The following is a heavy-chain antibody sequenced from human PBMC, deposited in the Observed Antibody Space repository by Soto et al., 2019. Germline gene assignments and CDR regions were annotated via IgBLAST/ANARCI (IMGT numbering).Heavy chain of an antibody. CDR3: ARDSELELGMDV. J-gene: IGHJ6*02. CDR1: GDTFRTLT. Sequence: QVQLVQSGAEVKKPGSPVKVSCKASGDTFRTLTIAWVRQAPGQGLEWMGNIIPILGSANYAQKFRGRVTITADESTTTAYMELSSLKSDDTAVYYCARDSELELGMDVWGQGTTVTVSS. CDR2: IIPILGSA. D-gene: IGHD3-10*01. V-gene: IGHV1-69*11.